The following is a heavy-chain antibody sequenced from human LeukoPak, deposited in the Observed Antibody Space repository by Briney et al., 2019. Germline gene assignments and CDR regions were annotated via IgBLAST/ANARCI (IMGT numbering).Heavy chain of an antibody. CDR3: ARGVPQGWVHWFDP. D-gene: IGHD1-26*01. CDR2: IYYSGST. Sequence: SETLSLTCTVSGGSISSYYWNWIRQPPGKGLEWIGYIYYSGSTKYNPSLESRVTISVDSSKNQFSLKLSAVTAADTAVYYCARGVPQGWVHWFDPWGRGTLVTVSS. J-gene: IGHJ5*02. V-gene: IGHV4-59*01. CDR1: GGSISSYY.